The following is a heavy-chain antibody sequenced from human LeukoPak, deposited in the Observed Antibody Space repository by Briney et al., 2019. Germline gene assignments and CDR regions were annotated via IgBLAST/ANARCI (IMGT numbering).Heavy chain of an antibody. CDR2: IYHSGST. J-gene: IGHJ4*02. CDR3: ARLGWGYYDPLGVDY. Sequence: SETLSLTCAVSGYSISSGYYWGWIRQPPGTGLEWIGSIYHSGSTYYNPSLKSRVTISVDTSKNQFSLKLSSVTAADTAVYYCARLGWGYYDPLGVDYWGQGTLVTVSS. CDR1: GYSISSGYY. V-gene: IGHV4-38-2*01. D-gene: IGHD3-3*01.